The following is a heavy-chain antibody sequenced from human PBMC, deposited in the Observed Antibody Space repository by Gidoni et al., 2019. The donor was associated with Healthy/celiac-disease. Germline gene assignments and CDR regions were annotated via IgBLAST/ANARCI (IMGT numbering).Heavy chain of an antibody. J-gene: IGHJ6*02. V-gene: IGHV3-11*05. CDR1: GFTFSDYY. D-gene: IGHD6-13*01. CDR3: ARDGHKYSSSWYVNYYYGMDV. CDR2: ISSSSSYT. Sequence: QVQLVESGGGLVKPGGSLRLSCAASGFTFSDYYMSLIRQAPGKGLEWVSYISSSSSYTNYADSVKGRFTISRDNAKNSLYLQMNSLRAEDTAVYYCARDGHKYSSSWYVNYYYGMDVWGQGTTVTVSS.